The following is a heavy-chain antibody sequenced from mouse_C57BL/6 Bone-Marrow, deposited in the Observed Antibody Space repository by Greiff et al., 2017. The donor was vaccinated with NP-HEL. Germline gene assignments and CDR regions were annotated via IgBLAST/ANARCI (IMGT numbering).Heavy chain of an antibody. Sequence: QVQLKESGAELARPGASVKLSCKASGYTFTSYGISWVKQRTGQGLEWIGEIYPRSGNTYYNEKFKGKATLTADKSSSTAYMELRSLTSEDSAVYFWASYYYGSRGVGYAMDYWGQGTSVTVSS. V-gene: IGHV1-81*01. J-gene: IGHJ4*01. CDR2: IYPRSGNT. D-gene: IGHD1-1*01. CDR1: GYTFTSYG. CDR3: ASYYYGSRGVGYAMDY.